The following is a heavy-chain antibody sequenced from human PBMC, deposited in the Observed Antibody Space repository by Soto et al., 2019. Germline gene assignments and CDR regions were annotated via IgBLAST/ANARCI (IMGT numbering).Heavy chain of an antibody. CDR2: INPSGGST. CDR3: ARYDYNGYYFDY. D-gene: IGHD4-4*01. V-gene: IGHV1-46*01. Sequence: QVQLVQSGAEVKKPGASVKVSCKASGYTFSTYYMHWVRQAPGQGYEWMGIINPSGGSTTYAQKFQGRVTMNRDTCATTVYMELSSLKAEDKAVYYCARYDYNGYYFDYWGQGTLVTVSS. J-gene: IGHJ4*02. CDR1: GYTFSTYY.